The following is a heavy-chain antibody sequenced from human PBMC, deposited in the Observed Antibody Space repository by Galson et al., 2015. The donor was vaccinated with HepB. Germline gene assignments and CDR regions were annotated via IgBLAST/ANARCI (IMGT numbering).Heavy chain of an antibody. CDR3: ARDYSPGGGQWLVLEYFQH. V-gene: IGHV1-69*02. CDR2: IIPILGIA. CDR1: GGTFSSYT. D-gene: IGHD6-19*01. J-gene: IGHJ1*01. Sequence: SVKVSCKASGGTFSSYTISWVRQAPGQGLEWMGRIIPILGIANYAQKFQGRVTITADKSTSTAYMELSSLRSEDTAVYYCARDYSPGGGQWLVLEYFQHWGPGTLVTVSS.